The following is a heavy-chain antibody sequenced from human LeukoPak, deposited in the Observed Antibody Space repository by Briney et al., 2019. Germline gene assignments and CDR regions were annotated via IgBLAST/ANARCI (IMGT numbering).Heavy chain of an antibody. D-gene: IGHD5-12*01. CDR1: GGSISSYY. CDR3: ARVDQSGYDTRGWFDP. J-gene: IGHJ5*02. V-gene: IGHV4-59*01. CDR2: IYYSGST. Sequence: SETLSLTCTVSGGSISSYYWSWIRQPPGKGLEWIGYIYYSGSTNYNPSLKSRVTISVDMSKNQFSLKLSSVTAADTAVYYCARVDQSGYDTRGWFDPWGQGTLVTVSS.